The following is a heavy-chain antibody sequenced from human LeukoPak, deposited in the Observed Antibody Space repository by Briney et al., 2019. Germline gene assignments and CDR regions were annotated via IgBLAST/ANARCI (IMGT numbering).Heavy chain of an antibody. Sequence: PGGSLRLSCAASGNYWMNWVRQAPGKGLEWVGRIKSKADGETIDYAAPVKGRFTFSRDDSKNMLYPQMNSLKSEDTAVYYCSTLTSRGLSDSWGQGTLVTVSS. CDR2: IKSKADGETI. CDR1: GNYW. D-gene: IGHD1-20*01. CDR3: STLTSRGLSDS. J-gene: IGHJ4*02. V-gene: IGHV3-15*07.